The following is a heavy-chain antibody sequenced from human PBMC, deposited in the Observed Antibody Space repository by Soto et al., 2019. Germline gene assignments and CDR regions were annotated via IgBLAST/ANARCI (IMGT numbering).Heavy chain of an antibody. J-gene: IGHJ4*02. V-gene: IGHV1-8*01. CDR1: GYTFTSYD. CDR3: ARGSQWFAVTTD. D-gene: IGHD4-17*01. CDR2: MNPNSGDT. Sequence: QVQLVQSGAEVKKPGASVKVSCKASGYTFTSYDINWVRQATGQGLEWMGWMNPNSGDTGYAQKFQGGVTMTRNTSISTAYMELSSLRSEDTAVYYCARGSQWFAVTTDWGQGTLVTVSS.